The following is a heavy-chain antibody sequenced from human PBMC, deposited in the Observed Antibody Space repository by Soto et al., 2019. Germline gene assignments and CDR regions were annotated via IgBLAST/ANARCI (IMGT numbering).Heavy chain of an antibody. V-gene: IGHV3-30*18. CDR3: AKEGTAMVYGMDV. CDR1: GFTFSSYG. Sequence: GGSLRLSCAASGFTFSSYGMHWVRQAPGKGLEWVAVISYDGSNKYYADSVKGRFTISRDNSKNTLYLQMNSLRAEDTAVYYFAKEGTAMVYGMDVWGQGTTVTVSS. J-gene: IGHJ6*02. CDR2: ISYDGSNK. D-gene: IGHD5-18*01.